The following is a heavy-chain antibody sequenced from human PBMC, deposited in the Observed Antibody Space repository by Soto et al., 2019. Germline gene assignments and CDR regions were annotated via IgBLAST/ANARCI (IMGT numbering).Heavy chain of an antibody. CDR3: AKDLGCIAVATPNWFDP. CDR1: GFTFSSYG. D-gene: IGHD6-19*01. V-gene: IGHV3-30*18. J-gene: IGHJ5*02. CDR2: ISYDGSNK. Sequence: QVQLVESGGGVVQPGRSLRLSCAASGFTFSSYGMHWVRQAPGKGLEWVAVISYDGSNKYYADSVKGRFTISRDNSKNTLYLQMNRLRAEDTAVYYCAKDLGCIAVATPNWFDPWGQGTLVTVSS.